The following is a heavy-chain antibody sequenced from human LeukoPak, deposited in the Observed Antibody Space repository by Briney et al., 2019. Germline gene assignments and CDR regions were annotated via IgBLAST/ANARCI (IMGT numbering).Heavy chain of an antibody. CDR1: GFTINNYW. CDR2: IKQDGSEI. CDR3: ASMWEGGY. Sequence: GGSLRLSCVASGFTINNYWMSWVRQAPGKGLEWVANIKQDGSEIYYVDSVRGRFTISRDNAKNSLYLQLNSLRADDTAVYYCASMWEGGYWGQGTLVTVSS. V-gene: IGHV3-7*01. D-gene: IGHD1-26*01. J-gene: IGHJ4*02.